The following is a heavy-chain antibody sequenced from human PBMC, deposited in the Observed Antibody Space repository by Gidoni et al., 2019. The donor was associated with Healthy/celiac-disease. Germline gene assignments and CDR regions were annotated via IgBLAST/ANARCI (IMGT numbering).Heavy chain of an antibody. Sequence: QVQLVESGGGVVQPGRSLRLSCAASGFTFSSYGMHWVRQAPGKGLEWVAVIWYDGSNKYYADSVKGRFTISRDNSKNTLYLQMNSRRAEDTAVYYCAREYDIVVVPAAILWRRRRYGMDVWGQGTTVTVSS. V-gene: IGHV3-33*01. J-gene: IGHJ6*02. D-gene: IGHD2-2*02. CDR2: IWYDGSNK. CDR1: GFTFSSYG. CDR3: AREYDIVVVPAAILWRRRRYGMDV.